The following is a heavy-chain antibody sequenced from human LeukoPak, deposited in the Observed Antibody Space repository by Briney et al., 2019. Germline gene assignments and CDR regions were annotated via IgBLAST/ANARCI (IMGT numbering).Heavy chain of an antibody. CDR1: GGSISSYY. D-gene: IGHD2-15*01. Sequence: PSETLSLTCTVSGGSISSYYWSWIRQPPGKGLEWIGCIYYSGSTNYNPSLKSRVTISVDTSKNQFSLKLSSVTAADTAVYYRARGGRGVDYWGQGTLVTVSS. J-gene: IGHJ4*02. V-gene: IGHV4-59*01. CDR3: ARGGRGVDY. CDR2: IYYSGST.